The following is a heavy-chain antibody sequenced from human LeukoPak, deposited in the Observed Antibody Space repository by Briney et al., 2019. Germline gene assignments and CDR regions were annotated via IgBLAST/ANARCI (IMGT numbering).Heavy chain of an antibody. D-gene: IGHD3-16*01. CDR2: IYYSGST. J-gene: IGHJ6*02. CDR3: ARHVPYYDSDFSAWGMDV. CDR1: GGSISSYY. Sequence: SETLSLTCTVSGGSISSYYWSWIRQPPGKGLEWIGYIYYSGSTKHNPSLKSRVTISVDTSKNQFSLKLSSVTAADTAVYYCARHVPYYDSDFSAWGMDVWGQGTTVTVSS. V-gene: IGHV4-59*08.